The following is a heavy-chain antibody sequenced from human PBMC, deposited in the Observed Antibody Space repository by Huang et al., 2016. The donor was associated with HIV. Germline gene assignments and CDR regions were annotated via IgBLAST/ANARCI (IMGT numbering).Heavy chain of an antibody. V-gene: IGHV1-2*02. CDR3: ARDWSFGSSTSPAD. Sequence: QVQLVQSGAEVKNPGASVRVSCKASGYTFTDSNLHWVRRAPGQGLEWRGWINPKRGGTIYSQRLQGRVTMTRDTTISTVHMDLRRIQSDDTAVYFCARDWSFGSSTSPADWGQGTLVTVSS. CDR2: INPKRGGT. CDR1: GYTFTDSN. J-gene: IGHJ4*02. D-gene: IGHD6-6*01.